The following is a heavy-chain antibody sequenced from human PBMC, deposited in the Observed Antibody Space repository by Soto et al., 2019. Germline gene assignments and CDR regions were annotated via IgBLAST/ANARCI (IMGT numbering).Heavy chain of an antibody. D-gene: IGHD3-3*01. J-gene: IGHJ6*04. CDR3: ARDKMSNYDFFMDV. V-gene: IGHV1-69*04. CDR1: GGTFSSYT. CDR2: IIPILGIA. Sequence: GASVKVSCKASGGTFSSYTISWVRQAPGQGLEWMGRIIPILGIANYAQKFQGRVTITRDTSASTAYMELSSLRSEDTAVYYCARDKMSNYDFFMDVWGKGTTVTVSS.